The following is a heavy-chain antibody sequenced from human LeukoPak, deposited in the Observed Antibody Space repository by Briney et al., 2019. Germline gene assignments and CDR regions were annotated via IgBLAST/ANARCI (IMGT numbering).Heavy chain of an antibody. V-gene: IGHV3-33*01. CDR2: IWYDGSNK. Sequence: GGSLRLSCAASGFTFSSYGMHWVRQAPGKGLEWVAVIWYDGSNKYYADSVKGRFTISRDKSKNTLYLQMNSLRAEDTAVYYCARAGRYCSGGSCYYYYGMDVWGKGTTVTVSS. J-gene: IGHJ6*04. CDR3: ARAGRYCSGGSCYYYYGMDV. D-gene: IGHD2-15*01. CDR1: GFTFSSYG.